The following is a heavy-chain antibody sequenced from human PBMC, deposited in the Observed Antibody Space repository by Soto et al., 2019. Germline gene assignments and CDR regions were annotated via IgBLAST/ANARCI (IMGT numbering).Heavy chain of an antibody. Sequence: ESGGGVVQPGRSLRLSCAASGFTFSSYAMHWVRQAPGKGLEWVAVISYDGSNKYYADSVKGRFTISRDNSKNTLYLQMNSLRAEDTAVYYCAKGRDYYYYYGMDVWGQGTTVTVSS. CDR1: GFTFSSYA. J-gene: IGHJ6*02. CDR2: ISYDGSNK. V-gene: IGHV3-30-3*01. CDR3: AKGRDYYYYYGMDV.